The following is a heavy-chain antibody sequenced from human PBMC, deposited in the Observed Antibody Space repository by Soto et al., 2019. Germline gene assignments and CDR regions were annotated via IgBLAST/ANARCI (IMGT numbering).Heavy chain of an antibody. D-gene: IGHD1-1*01. Sequence: SGFTFSTYSMIWVRQPPGKGLEWVSYISRSGSTTYYADSVKGRFTISRATAEKSLYLQMDSLTVEDTAVYYCAREGTGTTSVDYWGQGTLVTVSS. CDR2: ISRSGSTT. CDR3: AREGTGTTSVDY. CDR1: GFTFSTYS. V-gene: IGHV3-48*01. J-gene: IGHJ4*02.